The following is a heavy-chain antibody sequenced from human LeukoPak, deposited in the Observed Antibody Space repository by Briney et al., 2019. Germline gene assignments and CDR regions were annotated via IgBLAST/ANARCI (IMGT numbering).Heavy chain of an antibody. CDR3: ARDRGTLPGYFDY. J-gene: IGHJ4*02. CDR1: GFTFSNYA. Sequence: GSLRLSCAASGFTFSNYAMHWVRQAPGKGLEYVSTISSNGGSTYYANSVKGRFTISRDNSKNTLYLQMGSLRAEDMAVYYCARDRGTLPGYFDYWGQGTLVTVSS. CDR2: ISSNGGST. V-gene: IGHV3-64*01. D-gene: IGHD1-7*01.